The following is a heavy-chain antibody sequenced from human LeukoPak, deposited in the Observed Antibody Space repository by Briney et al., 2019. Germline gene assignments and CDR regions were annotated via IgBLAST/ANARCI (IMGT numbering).Heavy chain of an antibody. J-gene: IGHJ6*03. CDR2: MNLNSGNT. V-gene: IGHV1-8*02. D-gene: IGHD6-6*01. Sequence: GASVKVSCKASGYTFTGYYMHWVRQATGQGLEWMGWMNLNSGNTGYAQKFQGRVTMTRNTSISTAYMELSSLRSEDTAVYYCARVRYRAARPSSSYYYYYMDVWGKGTTVTVSS. CDR3: ARVRYRAARPSSSYYYYYMDV. CDR1: GYTFTGYY.